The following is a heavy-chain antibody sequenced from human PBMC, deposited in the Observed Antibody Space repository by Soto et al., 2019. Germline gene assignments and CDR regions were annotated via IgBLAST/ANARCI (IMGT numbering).Heavy chain of an antibody. D-gene: IGHD5-18*01. J-gene: IGHJ6*02. Sequence: VASVKVSCKASGYTFTSYGISWVRQAPGQGLEWMGWISAYNGNTNYAQKLQGRVTMTTDTSTSTAYMELRSLRSDDTAVYYCARSHSYGYSVGMDVWGQGTTVTVSS. CDR3: ARSHSYGYSVGMDV. CDR2: ISAYNGNT. V-gene: IGHV1-18*04. CDR1: GYTFTSYG.